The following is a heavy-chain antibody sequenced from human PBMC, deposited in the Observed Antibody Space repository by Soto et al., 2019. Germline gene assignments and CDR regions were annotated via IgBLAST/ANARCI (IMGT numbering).Heavy chain of an antibody. CDR3: ATGNVYYYGSGGNWDH. V-gene: IGHV4-4*02. CDR1: GGSISTSNW. D-gene: IGHD3-10*01. CDR2: IHHSGRT. J-gene: IGHJ4*02. Sequence: TCVVSGGSISTSNWWTWVRQPPGKGLEWIAEIHHSGRTNYSQSLKSRVVISIDKSKNQFSLNLNSVTAADTAKYYCATGNVYYYGSGGNWDHWGQGALVTVSS.